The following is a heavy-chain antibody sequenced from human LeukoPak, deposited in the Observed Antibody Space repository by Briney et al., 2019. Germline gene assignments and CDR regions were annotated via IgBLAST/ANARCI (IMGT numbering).Heavy chain of an antibody. V-gene: IGHV3-15*01. CDR2: IKSKTDGGTT. CDR3: TATPLRYFDWVYYRGFDY. J-gene: IGHJ4*02. CDR1: GFTFSNAW. D-gene: IGHD3-9*01. Sequence: AGGSLRLSCAASGFTFSNAWMSWVRQAPGKGLEWVGRIKSKTDGGTTDYAAPVKGRFTISRDDSKNTLYLQMNSLKTEDTAVYYCTATPLRYFDWVYYRGFDYWGQGTLVTVSS.